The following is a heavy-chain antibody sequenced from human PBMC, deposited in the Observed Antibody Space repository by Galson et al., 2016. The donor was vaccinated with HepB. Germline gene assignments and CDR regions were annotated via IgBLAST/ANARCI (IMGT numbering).Heavy chain of an antibody. CDR3: ARLGDTGEVDH. Sequence: WVRQAPGKGLEWIGTIYYSGSTYYNPSLKSRVTISVDTSKNQFSLTLSSVTAADTAAYYCARLGDTGEVDHWGQGTLVTVSS. V-gene: IGHV4-39*01. J-gene: IGHJ4*02. CDR2: IYYSGST. D-gene: IGHD3-16*01.